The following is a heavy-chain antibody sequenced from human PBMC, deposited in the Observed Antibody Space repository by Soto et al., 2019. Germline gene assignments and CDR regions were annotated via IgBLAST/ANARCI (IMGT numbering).Heavy chain of an antibody. CDR2: MNPNSGNT. D-gene: IGHD3-22*01. CDR3: ARGRIYDSSPYSDY. J-gene: IGHJ4*02. CDR1: GYTFTSYD. Sequence: QVQLVQSGAEVKKPGASVKVSCKASGYTFTSYDINWVRQATGQGLEWMGWMNPNSGNTGYAQQFQGRVTMTRNTSISTAYMELSSLRTEDTAVYYCARGRIYDSSPYSDYWGKGTLVTVSS. V-gene: IGHV1-8*01.